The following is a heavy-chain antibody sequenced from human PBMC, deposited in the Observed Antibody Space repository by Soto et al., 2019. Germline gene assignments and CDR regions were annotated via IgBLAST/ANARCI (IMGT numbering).Heavy chain of an antibody. V-gene: IGHV4-34*01. D-gene: IGHD4-17*01. CDR3: ATHPPYGPLDH. CDR1: GGSFSGYY. CDR2: INHSGST. Sequence: SETLSLTCAVYGGSFSGYYWSWIRQPPRKGLEWIGEINHSGSTNYNPSLKSRVTISVDTSKNQVSLRLTSVTAADTAVYYCATHPPYGPLDHWGQGTLVTVSS. J-gene: IGHJ4*02.